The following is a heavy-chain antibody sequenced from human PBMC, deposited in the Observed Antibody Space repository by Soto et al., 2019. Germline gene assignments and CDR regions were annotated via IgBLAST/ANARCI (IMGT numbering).Heavy chain of an antibody. CDR1: GDSIISSDFY. D-gene: IGHD3-3*02. V-gene: IGHV4-39*01. CDR3: ARHSLALRKNNWFDP. CDR2: IFYLGSS. Sequence: SETLSLTCTVSGDSIISSDFYWGWVRQPPGKGLEWIGSIFYLGSSYYNPSLKSRVTLSVDTSKNQFSLRLRSVTAADTALYFCARHSLALRKNNWFDPWGQGIMVTSPQ. J-gene: IGHJ5*02.